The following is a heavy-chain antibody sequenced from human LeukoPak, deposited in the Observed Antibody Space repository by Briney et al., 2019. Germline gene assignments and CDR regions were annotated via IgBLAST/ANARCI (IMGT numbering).Heavy chain of an antibody. CDR2: ISSSSSYI. Sequence: GSLRLSCAASGFTFSSYAMSWVRQAPGKGLEWVSSISSSSSYIYYADSVKGRFTISRDNAKNSLYLQMNSLRAEDTAVYYCARVGSSYGKGYWGQGTLVTVSS. J-gene: IGHJ4*02. CDR1: GFTFSSYA. V-gene: IGHV3-21*01. CDR3: ARVGSSYGKGY. D-gene: IGHD5-18*01.